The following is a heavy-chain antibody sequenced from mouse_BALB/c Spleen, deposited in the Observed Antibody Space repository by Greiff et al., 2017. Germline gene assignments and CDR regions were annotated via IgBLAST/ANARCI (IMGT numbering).Heavy chain of an antibody. Sequence: VKLVESGAELVKPGASVKLSCKASGYTFTEYIIHWVKQRSGQGLEWIGWFYPGSGSIKYNEKFKDKATLTADKSSSTVYMELSRLTSEDSAVYFCARHEVPSIYYGEGYYAMDYWGQGTSVTVSS. CDR2: FYPGSGSI. CDR1: GYTFTEYI. J-gene: IGHJ4*01. D-gene: IGHD1-2*01. V-gene: IGHV1-62-2*01. CDR3: ARHEVPSIYYGEGYYAMDY.